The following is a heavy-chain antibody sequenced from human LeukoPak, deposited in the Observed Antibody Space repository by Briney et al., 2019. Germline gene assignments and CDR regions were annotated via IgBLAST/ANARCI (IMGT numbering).Heavy chain of an antibody. CDR2: ISSSSSTI. J-gene: IGHJ3*02. CDR1: GFTFSSYS. Sequence: GGSLRLSCAASGFTFSSYSMNWVRQAPGKGLEWVSYISSSSSTIYYADSVKGRFTISRDNAKNSLYLQMNSLRAEDTAVYYCARDLLEYGSGSYPFFDIRGQGTMVTVSS. V-gene: IGHV3-48*04. D-gene: IGHD3-10*01. CDR3: ARDLLEYGSGSYPFFDI.